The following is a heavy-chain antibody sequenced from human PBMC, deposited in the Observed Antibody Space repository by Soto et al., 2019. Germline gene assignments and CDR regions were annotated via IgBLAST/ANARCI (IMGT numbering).Heavy chain of an antibody. V-gene: IGHV4-31*03. CDR2: IYYSGST. CDR1: GGSISSGGYY. Sequence: SETLSLTCTVSGGSISSGGYYWSWIRQHPGKGLEWIGYIYYSGSTYYNPSLKSRVTISVDTSKNQFSLKLSSVTAADTTVYYWARGGRSRHKRYYYVSWGQGTLVTVSS. CDR3: ARGGRSRHKRYYYVS. J-gene: IGHJ4*02. D-gene: IGHD3-10*01.